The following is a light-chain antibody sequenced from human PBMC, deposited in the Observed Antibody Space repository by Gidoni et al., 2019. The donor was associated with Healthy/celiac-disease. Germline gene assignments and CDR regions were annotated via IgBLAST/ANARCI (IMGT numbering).Light chain of an antibody. CDR2: AAS. CDR3: QQRYSTPLYT. Sequence: DIQMTQSPSSLSASVGDRVTITCRESQSISSYLNWYQQKPGKAPKLLIYAASSLQSGVPSRFSGSGSGTDFTLTISSLQPEDFATYYCQQRYSTPLYTFGQGTQLEIK. V-gene: IGKV1-39*01. J-gene: IGKJ2*01. CDR1: QSISSY.